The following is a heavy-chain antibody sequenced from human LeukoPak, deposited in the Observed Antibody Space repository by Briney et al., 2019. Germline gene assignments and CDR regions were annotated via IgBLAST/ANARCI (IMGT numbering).Heavy chain of an antibody. CDR3: ARGGYYGSGNDFRFDP. V-gene: IGHV4-39*07. CDR2: IYYGENT. J-gene: IGHJ5*02. D-gene: IGHD3-10*01. Sequence: PSETLSLTCTVSGGPISSGPYYWGWIRQPPGKGLEWIENIYYGENTNYNPSLKSRVTISVETSKNQFSLKLKSVTAADTAVYYCARGGYYGSGNDFRFDPWGQGTLVTASS. CDR1: GGPISSGPYY.